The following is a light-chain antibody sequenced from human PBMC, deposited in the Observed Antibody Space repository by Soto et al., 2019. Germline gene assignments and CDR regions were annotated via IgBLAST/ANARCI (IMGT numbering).Light chain of an antibody. Sequence: EIVLTQSPGTLSLSPGERATLSCRASQSVSSSYLAWYQQKHGQAPRLLFYGATSRATGIPDSFSGSGSGTEFTLTISRLEPEDFAVYFCHQDDSSPLAFGGGTKVEIK. CDR1: QSVSSSY. CDR3: HQDDSSPLA. CDR2: GAT. V-gene: IGKV3-20*01. J-gene: IGKJ4*01.